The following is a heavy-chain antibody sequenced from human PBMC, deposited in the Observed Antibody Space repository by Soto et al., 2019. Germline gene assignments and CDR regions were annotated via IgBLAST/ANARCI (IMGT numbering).Heavy chain of an antibody. D-gene: IGHD2-15*01. CDR2: ISYDGSNK. CDR3: ARVGQRSPSSSNYFDY. Sequence: ESGGGVVQPGRSLRLSCAASGFTFSSYAMHWVRQAPGKGLEWVAVISYDGSNKYYADSVKGRFTISRDNSKNTLYLQMNSLRAEDTAVYYCARVGQRSPSSSNYFDYWGQGTLVTVSS. J-gene: IGHJ4*02. CDR1: GFTFSSYA. V-gene: IGHV3-30-3*01.